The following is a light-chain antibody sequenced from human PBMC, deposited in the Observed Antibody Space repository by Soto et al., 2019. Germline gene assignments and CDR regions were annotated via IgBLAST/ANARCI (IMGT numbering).Light chain of an antibody. V-gene: IGLV2-11*01. CDR1: SSDVGGYNL. CDR2: DVD. CDR3: CSFAGSATWV. Sequence: QSALTQPRSVSGSPGQSVTISCTGTSSDVGGYNLVSWYKQHPGKAPKLMIYDVDKRPSGVPDRFSGSKFGNTASLTISGLQAEDEADYYCCSFAGSATWVFGGGTKLTVL. J-gene: IGLJ3*02.